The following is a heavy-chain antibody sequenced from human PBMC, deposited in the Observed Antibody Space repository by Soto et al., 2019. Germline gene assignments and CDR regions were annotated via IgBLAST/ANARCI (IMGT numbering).Heavy chain of an antibody. Sequence: EVQLVESGGGLVQPGRSLRLSCAVSGFNFGNFAMHWVRQVPGKGLEWVSGINWNSDTVAYAASVKGRFTISRDNAKSSVYLQMDSLRIDDTAFYYCAKDKGGTPYYFDSWGQGILVTVSS. CDR1: GFNFGNFA. CDR3: AKDKGGTPYYFDS. V-gene: IGHV3-9*01. D-gene: IGHD6-25*01. CDR2: INWNSDTV. J-gene: IGHJ4*02.